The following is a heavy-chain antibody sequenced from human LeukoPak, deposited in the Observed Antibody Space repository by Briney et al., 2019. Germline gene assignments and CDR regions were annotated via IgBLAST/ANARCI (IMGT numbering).Heavy chain of an antibody. D-gene: IGHD6-19*01. CDR2: IIPIFGTA. V-gene: IGHV1-69*13. CDR3: ARVDRQWLVGNLDY. Sequence: ASVKVSCKASGYSFTSYAISWVRQAPGQGLEWMGGIIPIFGTANYAQKFQGRVTITADESTSTAYMELSSLRSEDTAVYYCARVDRQWLVGNLDYWGQGTLVTVSS. CDR1: GYSFTSYA. J-gene: IGHJ4*02.